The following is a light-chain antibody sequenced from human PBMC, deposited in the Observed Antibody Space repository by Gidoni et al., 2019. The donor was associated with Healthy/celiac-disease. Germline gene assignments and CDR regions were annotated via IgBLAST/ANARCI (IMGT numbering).Light chain of an antibody. CDR2: STN. Sequence: QTVVTQEPSFSVSPGGTVTLTCGLNSGSVSTSYYPSWYQQTPGQAPRTLISSTNIRSSGVPDRFSGSILGNKAALTITGAQADDESDYYCLLYMGSGMGVFGGGTKLTVL. CDR3: LLYMGSGMGV. V-gene: IGLV8-61*01. J-gene: IGLJ2*01. CDR1: SGSVSTSYY.